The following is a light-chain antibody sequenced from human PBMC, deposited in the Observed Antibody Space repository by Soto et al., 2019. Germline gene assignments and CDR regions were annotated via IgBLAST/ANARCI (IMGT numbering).Light chain of an antibody. CDR2: DNN. CDR3: GTWDSSLSAVV. V-gene: IGLV1-51*01. J-gene: IGLJ2*01. CDR1: SSNIGSNY. Sequence: QAVVTQPPSVSAAPGQKVTISCSGSSSNIGSNYVSWYQQLPGTAPKLLIYDNNKLPSGIPDRFSGSKSGTSATLGITGLQTGDEADYYCGTWDSSLSAVVFGGGTKMTVL.